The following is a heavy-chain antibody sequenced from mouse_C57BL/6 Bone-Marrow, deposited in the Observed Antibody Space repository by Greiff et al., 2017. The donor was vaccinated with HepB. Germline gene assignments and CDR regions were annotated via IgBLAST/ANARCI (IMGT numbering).Heavy chain of an antibody. J-gene: IGHJ2*01. CDR1: GYTFTSYW. Sequence: QVHVKQPGAELVRPGSSVKLSCKASGYTFTSYWMHWVKQRPIQGLEWIGNIDPSDSETHYNQKFKDKATLTVDKSSSTAYMQLSSLTSEDSAVYYCARDTTVVAPYYFDYWGQGTTLTVSS. CDR2: IDPSDSET. V-gene: IGHV1-52*01. CDR3: ARDTTVVAPYYFDY. D-gene: IGHD1-1*01.